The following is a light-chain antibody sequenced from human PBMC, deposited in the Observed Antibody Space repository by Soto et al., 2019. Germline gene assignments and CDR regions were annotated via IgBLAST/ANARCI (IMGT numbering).Light chain of an antibody. Sequence: EIVMTQSPASLSVSPGERATLSCRASQSVTSNLAWYQHKPGQAPRLLIHAASTRATGVPARFSGSGSGTEFTLTISSLQSEDFAVYYCQQYNNWPVTFGGGTKVEIK. V-gene: IGKV3-15*01. J-gene: IGKJ4*01. CDR3: QQYNNWPVT. CDR2: AAS. CDR1: QSVTSN.